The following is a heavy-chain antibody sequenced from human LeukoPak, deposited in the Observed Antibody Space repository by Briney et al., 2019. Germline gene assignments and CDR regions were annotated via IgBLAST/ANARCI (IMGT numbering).Heavy chain of an antibody. J-gene: IGHJ4*02. Sequence: GGSLRLSCAASGFTVSSNYMSWVRQAPGKGLEWVSVIYSGGSTYYADSVKGRFTISRDNSKNTLYLQMNSLRAEDTAVYYCARAPRSWGFDYWGQGTLVTVSS. CDR1: GFTVSSNY. CDR3: ARAPRSWGFDY. D-gene: IGHD7-27*01. V-gene: IGHV3-53*01. CDR2: IYSGGST.